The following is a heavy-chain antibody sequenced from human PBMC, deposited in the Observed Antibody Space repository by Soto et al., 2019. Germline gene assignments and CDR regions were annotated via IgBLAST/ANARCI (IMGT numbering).Heavy chain of an antibody. V-gene: IGHV3-30*18. CDR1: GFTFSSYG. CDR2: ISYDGSNK. D-gene: IGHD3-10*01. J-gene: IGHJ4*02. CDR3: AKPFYYCGSGSYVPPSYYFDY. Sequence: PGGSLRLSCAASGFTFSSYGMHWVRQAPGKGLEWVAVISYDGSNKYYADSVKGRFTISRDNSKNTLYLQMNSLRAEDTAVYYCAKPFYYCGSGSYVPPSYYFDYWGQGTLVTVSS.